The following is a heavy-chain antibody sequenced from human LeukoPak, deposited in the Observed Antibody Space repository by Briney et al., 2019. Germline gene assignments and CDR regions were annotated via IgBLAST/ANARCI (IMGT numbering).Heavy chain of an antibody. Sequence: GGSLRLSCAASGFTFSSYEMNWVRQAPGKGLEWVSYISSSGSTIYYADSVKGRFTISRDNAKNSLHLQMNSLRAEDTAVYYCARVREDSMDVWGQGTTVTVSS. V-gene: IGHV3-48*03. CDR3: ARVREDSMDV. CDR1: GFTFSSYE. D-gene: IGHD1-26*01. CDR2: ISSSGSTI. J-gene: IGHJ6*02.